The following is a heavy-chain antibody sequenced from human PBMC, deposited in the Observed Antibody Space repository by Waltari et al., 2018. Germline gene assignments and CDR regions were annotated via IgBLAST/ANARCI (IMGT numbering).Heavy chain of an antibody. CDR1: GFTFSSYG. J-gene: IGHJ2*01. D-gene: IGHD1-26*01. Sequence: QVQLVESGGGVVQPGRSLRLSCAASGFTFSSYGMHGGRRAPGKGLEWVAVIWYDGSNKYYADSVKGRFTISRDNSKNTLYLQMNSLRAEDTAVYYCARDAGATVWYFDLWGRGTLVTVSS. CDR3: ARDAGATVWYFDL. CDR2: IWYDGSNK. V-gene: IGHV3-33*01.